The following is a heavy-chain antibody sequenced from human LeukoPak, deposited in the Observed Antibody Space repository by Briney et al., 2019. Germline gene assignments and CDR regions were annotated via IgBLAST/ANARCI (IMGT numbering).Heavy chain of an antibody. V-gene: IGHV3-7*02. CDR2: INHDGGDK. D-gene: IGHD4-17*01. CDR1: GLIFRNYW. J-gene: IGHJ4*02. Sequence: GGSLRLSCVASGLIFRNYWMSWVRQAPGKGLEWVANINHDGGDKNYVDSVKGRFTISRDNAKSSLYLQMNILRVEDTAVYYCAITGGPTVTAFDLWGQGILVTVSS. CDR3: AITGGPTVTAFDL.